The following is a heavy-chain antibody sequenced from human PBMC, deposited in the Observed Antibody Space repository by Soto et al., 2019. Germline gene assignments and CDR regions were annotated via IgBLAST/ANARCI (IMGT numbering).Heavy chain of an antibody. J-gene: IGHJ4*02. D-gene: IGHD4-17*01. CDR2: IYSDGST. V-gene: IGHV3-66*01. Sequence: GGSLRLSCAASGFTVSTNYMSWVRQAPGKGLEWVSVIYSDGSTYYADSVNGRFTISRDNSKNTLYLQMNSLRAEDTAVYYCTKDVSSVTTYWGQGTLVTVSS. CDR3: TKDVSSVTTY. CDR1: GFTVSTNY.